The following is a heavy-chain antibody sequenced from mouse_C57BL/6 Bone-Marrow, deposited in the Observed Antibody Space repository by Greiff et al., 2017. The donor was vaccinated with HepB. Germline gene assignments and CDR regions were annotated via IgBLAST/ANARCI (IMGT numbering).Heavy chain of an antibody. Sequence: QVQLQQSGAELARPGASVKMSCKASGYTFTSYTMHWVKQGPGQGLEWIGYINPSSGYTKYNQKFKDKATLTADKSSSTAYMQLSSLTSEDSAVYYFARGGHYGSRGFAYWGQGTLVTVSA. CDR1: GYTFTSYT. D-gene: IGHD1-1*01. V-gene: IGHV1-4*01. CDR2: INPSSGYT. CDR3: ARGGHYGSRGFAY. J-gene: IGHJ3*01.